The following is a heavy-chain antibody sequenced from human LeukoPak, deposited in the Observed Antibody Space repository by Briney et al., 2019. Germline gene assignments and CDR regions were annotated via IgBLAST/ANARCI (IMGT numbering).Heavy chain of an antibody. Sequence: PSETLSHTCTVSGGSISSSGYYWGWVLQSPGKGLEWIGSVYYSGSTYYNPSLKSRVTISVDTSKNQFSLKLSSVTAADTAVYYCARRLGSSFDYWGQGTLVTVSS. D-gene: IGHD6-13*01. V-gene: IGHV4-39*01. CDR1: GGSISSSGYY. J-gene: IGHJ4*02. CDR2: VYYSGST. CDR3: ARRLGSSFDY.